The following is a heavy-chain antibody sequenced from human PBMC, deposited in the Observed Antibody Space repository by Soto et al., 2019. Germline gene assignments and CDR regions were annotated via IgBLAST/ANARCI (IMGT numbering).Heavy chain of an antibody. CDR3: AINNHDYGDYGNYYYYYGMDV. CDR1: GGTFSSYA. CDR2: IIPIFGTA. J-gene: IGHJ6*02. V-gene: IGHV1-69*06. D-gene: IGHD4-17*01. Sequence: GASVKVSCKASGGTFSSYAISWVRQAPGQGLEWMGGIIPIFGTANYAQKFQGRVTITADKSTSTAYMELSSLRSEDTAVYYCAINNHDYGDYGNYYYYYGMDVWGQGTTVTVSS.